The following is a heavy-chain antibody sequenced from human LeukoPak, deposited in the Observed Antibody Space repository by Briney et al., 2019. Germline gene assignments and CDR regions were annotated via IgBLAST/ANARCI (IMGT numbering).Heavy chain of an antibody. J-gene: IGHJ3*02. D-gene: IGHD6-13*01. CDR2: IYATGTT. V-gene: IGHV4-61*02. CDR1: GGSISSGYYF. CDR3: ARELAAADKSPFHI. Sequence: PSQTLSLTCSVSGGSISSGYYFWTWIRQPAGKGVEWIGRIYATGTTNYNPSLKSRVTISVDTSKNQFSLKLSAVTAADTAVYYCARELAAADKSPFHIWGQGTMVTVSS.